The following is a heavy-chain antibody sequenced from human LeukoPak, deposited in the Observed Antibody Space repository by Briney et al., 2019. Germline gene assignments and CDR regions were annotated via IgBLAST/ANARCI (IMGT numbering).Heavy chain of an antibody. V-gene: IGHV3-9*01. CDR3: AKDIRRLGIAAGFQH. CDR1: GFTFDDYA. J-gene: IGHJ1*01. CDR2: ISWNSGSI. Sequence: GRSLRLSCAASGFTFDDYAMHWVRQAPGKGLEWVSGISWNSGSIGYADSVKGRFTISRDNAKNSLYLQMNSLRAEDTALYYCAKDIRRLGIAAGFQHWGQGTLVTVSS. D-gene: IGHD6-25*01.